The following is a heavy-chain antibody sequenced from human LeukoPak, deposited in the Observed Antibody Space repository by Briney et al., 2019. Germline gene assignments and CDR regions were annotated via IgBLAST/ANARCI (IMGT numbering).Heavy chain of an antibody. CDR1: DGSISSYS. D-gene: IGHD1-14*01. CDR3: ARMNFYKNLWSRNPKPAYYFDY. Sequence: SETLSLTCTVSDGSISSYSWSWIRQPPGKGLEWIGDIHHSGSSNYNPSLKSRVTISVDTPKKQFSLQLSPVTAADTAVYYCARMNFYKNLWSRNPKPAYYFDYWGQGTLVTVSS. CDR2: IHHSGSS. J-gene: IGHJ4*02. V-gene: IGHV4-59*01.